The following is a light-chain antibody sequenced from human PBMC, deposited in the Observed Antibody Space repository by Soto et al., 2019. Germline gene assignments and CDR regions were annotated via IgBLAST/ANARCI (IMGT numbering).Light chain of an antibody. J-gene: IGLJ2*01. Sequence: QSVLTQPPSASGAPGQRVTISCSGSSSNIGIDTVNWYQQLPGTAPKLLIYSHNQRPSGVPDRFSGSKSGTSASLAISGLQSEDEADYYCSAWDDSVSGPVFGGGTKRTVL. CDR2: SHN. CDR1: SSNIGIDT. V-gene: IGLV1-44*01. CDR3: SAWDDSVSGPV.